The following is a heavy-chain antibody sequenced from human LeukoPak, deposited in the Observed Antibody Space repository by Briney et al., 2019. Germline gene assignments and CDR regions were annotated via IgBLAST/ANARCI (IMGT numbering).Heavy chain of an antibody. J-gene: IGHJ3*02. Sequence: ASVKVSCKASGYTFTGYYMHWVRQPPGQGLEWMGWINPNSGGTNYAQKFQGRVTMTRDTSISTAYMELSRLRSDDTAVYYCARDAVVVVAATRADAFDIWGQGTMVTVSS. CDR3: ARDAVVVVAATRADAFDI. V-gene: IGHV1-2*02. CDR1: GYTFTGYY. D-gene: IGHD2-15*01. CDR2: INPNSGGT.